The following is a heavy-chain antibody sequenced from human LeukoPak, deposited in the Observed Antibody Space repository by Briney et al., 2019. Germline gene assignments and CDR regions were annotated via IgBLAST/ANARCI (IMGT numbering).Heavy chain of an antibody. D-gene: IGHD1-26*01. CDR1: GYTVTELS. CDR3: AVGASKGFYSFDI. V-gene: IGHV1-24*01. CDR2: VDPEDGET. Sequence: GASVTVSCKVSGYTVTELSMHWVRQPPGKGLEWMGGVDPEDGETIYAQKFQGRVTMTEDTSTDTAYMELSSLRSEDTAVYYCAVGASKGFYSFDIWGQGTMVTVSS. J-gene: IGHJ3*02.